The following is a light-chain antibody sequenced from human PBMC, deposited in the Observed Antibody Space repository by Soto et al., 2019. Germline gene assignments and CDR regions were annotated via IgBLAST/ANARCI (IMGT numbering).Light chain of an antibody. CDR2: GAS. CDR1: QSVSSSY. CDR3: QHYGSSPFT. Sequence: EIVLTQSPGTLSLSPGXRATLSCRASQSVSSSYLAWYQQKPGQAPRLLVYGASSRATGIPDRFSGSGSGTDLTLTISRVEPEDFAVYYCQHYGSSPFTFRPGTKVDIK. V-gene: IGKV3-20*01. J-gene: IGKJ3*01.